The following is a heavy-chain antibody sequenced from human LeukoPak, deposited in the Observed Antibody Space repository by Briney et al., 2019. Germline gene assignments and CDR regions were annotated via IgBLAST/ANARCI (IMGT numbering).Heavy chain of an antibody. V-gene: IGHV4-4*02. Sequence: SETLSLTCAVSGGSISSINWWDWVRQPPGKGLEWIGEIYHSGSTSCNPSLKSRVTISVDKSKNQFSLKLSSVTAADTAVYYCATIVVVPAAQYYFDYWGQGTLVTVSS. CDR3: ATIVVVPAAQYYFDY. CDR2: IYHSGST. J-gene: IGHJ4*02. D-gene: IGHD2-2*01. CDR1: GGSISSINW.